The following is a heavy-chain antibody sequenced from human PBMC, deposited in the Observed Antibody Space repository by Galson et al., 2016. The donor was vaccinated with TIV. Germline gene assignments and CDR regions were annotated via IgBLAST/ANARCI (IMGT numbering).Heavy chain of an antibody. V-gene: IGHV2-5*02. Sequence: ALVQPTQTLTLTCTFSGFSLSDTGVGVGWIRQPPGKALEWLGIFYWDDDTRYSPSLGSRLTITKDTSKNQVVLTVTDMDPVETGTYFCAHIRITLIPDAFYIWGQGTTVTVSS. D-gene: IGHD3-22*01. CDR1: GFSLSDTGVG. CDR3: AHIRITLIPDAFYI. CDR2: FYWDDDT. J-gene: IGHJ3*02.